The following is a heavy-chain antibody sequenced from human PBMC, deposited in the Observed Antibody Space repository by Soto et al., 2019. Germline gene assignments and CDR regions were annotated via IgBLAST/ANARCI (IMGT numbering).Heavy chain of an antibody. J-gene: IGHJ4*02. D-gene: IGHD5-12*01. V-gene: IGHV3-23*01. CDR1: GFTFSSYA. Sequence: LSLSCAASGFTFSSYAMSWVRQAPGKGLEWVSAISGSGGSTYYADSVKGRFTISRDNSKNTLYLQMNSLRAEDTAVYYCEKVLKHVDIVDDFDYWGQGTLVTVYS. CDR2: ISGSGGST. CDR3: EKVLKHVDIVDDFDY.